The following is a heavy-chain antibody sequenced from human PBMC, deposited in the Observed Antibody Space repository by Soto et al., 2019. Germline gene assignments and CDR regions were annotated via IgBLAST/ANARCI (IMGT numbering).Heavy chain of an antibody. Sequence: EVQLVDSGGNLVQPGGSLRLSCAASGFTFSDHYMDWVRQAPGKGLEWVARTRNKANSYTTEYAASVKGRFTISRDNSQNSLYLQMNSRKTEDTAVYYCTRSSGTYRYFDLWGRGTLVTVSS. CDR1: GFTFSDHY. CDR3: TRSSGTYRYFDL. V-gene: IGHV3-72*01. J-gene: IGHJ2*01. CDR2: TRNKANSYTT. D-gene: IGHD1-26*01.